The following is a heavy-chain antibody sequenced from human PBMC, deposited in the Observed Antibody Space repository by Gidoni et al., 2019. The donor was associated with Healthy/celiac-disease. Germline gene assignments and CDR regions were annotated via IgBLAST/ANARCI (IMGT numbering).Heavy chain of an antibody. Sequence: QVQLPESGPGLVKPSQTLSLTCTVSGGSISSGGYYWSWISQHPGKGLGWIGYIYYSGSTYYNPSLNSRVTISVDTSKNQFSLKLSSVTAADTAVYYCAREGLRWSLDSDYWGQGTLVTVSS. V-gene: IGHV4-31*03. CDR2: IYYSGST. J-gene: IGHJ4*02. D-gene: IGHD4-17*01. CDR1: GGSISSGGYY. CDR3: AREGLRWSLDSDY.